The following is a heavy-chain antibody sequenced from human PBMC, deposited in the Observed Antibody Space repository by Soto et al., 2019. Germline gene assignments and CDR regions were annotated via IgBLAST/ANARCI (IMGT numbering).Heavy chain of an antibody. D-gene: IGHD2-21*02. Sequence: QVQLVQSGAEEKKPGASVKVSCKASGYTFTSYAMHWVRQAPGQRLEWMGWINAGNGNTKYSQKFQGRVTITRDTSASTAYMELSSLRPEDTAVYYCARAWVVVTGADYWGQGTRVNVPS. J-gene: IGHJ4*02. V-gene: IGHV1-3*05. CDR1: GYTFTSYA. CDR3: ARAWVVVTGADY. CDR2: INAGNGNT.